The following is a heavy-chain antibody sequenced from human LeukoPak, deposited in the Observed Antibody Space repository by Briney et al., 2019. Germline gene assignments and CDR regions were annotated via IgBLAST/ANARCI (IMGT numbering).Heavy chain of an antibody. CDR3: AKDRTLYGDYLDY. CDR1: GLTFSSYA. Sequence: GGSLRLSCAASGLTFSSYAMSWVRQAPGKGLEWVSGISGSGGSTYYADSVKGRFTISRDNSKNTLYLQMNSLRAEDTAVYNCAKDRTLYGDYLDYWGQGTLVTVSS. D-gene: IGHD4-17*01. V-gene: IGHV3-23*01. CDR2: ISGSGGST. J-gene: IGHJ4*02.